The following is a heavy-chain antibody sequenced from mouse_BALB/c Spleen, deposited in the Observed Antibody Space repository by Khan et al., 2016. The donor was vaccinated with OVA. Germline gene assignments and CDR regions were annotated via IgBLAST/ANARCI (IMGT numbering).Heavy chain of an antibody. D-gene: IGHD2-1*01. J-gene: IGHJ3*01. CDR3: ARSNYGNFAY. CDR2: ISSGGDNT. Sequence: EVELVESGGGLVKPGGSPKLSCVASGFTFSTYTMSWIRQTPEKRLEWVATISSGGDNTYYPDSVKGRFTISRDNAKNNLYLQMSSLRSEDTALYYCARSNYGNFAYWGQGTLVTVSA. V-gene: IGHV5-9*03. CDR1: GFTFSTYT.